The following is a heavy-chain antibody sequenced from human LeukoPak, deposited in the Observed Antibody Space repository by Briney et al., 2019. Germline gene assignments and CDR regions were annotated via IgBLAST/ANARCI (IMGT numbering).Heavy chain of an antibody. CDR2: ISWNSGSI. V-gene: IGHV3-9*01. CDR1: GFTFDDYA. Sequence: GGSLRLSCAASGFTFDDYAMHWVRQAPGKGLEWVSGISWNSGSIGYADSVKGRFTISRDNAKKSLYLQMNSLRAEDTAVYYCAELGITMIGGVWGKGTTVTISS. J-gene: IGHJ6*04. CDR3: AELGITMIGGV. D-gene: IGHD3-10*02.